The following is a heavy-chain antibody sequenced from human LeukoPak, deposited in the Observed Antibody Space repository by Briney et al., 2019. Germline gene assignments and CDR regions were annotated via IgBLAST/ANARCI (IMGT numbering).Heavy chain of an antibody. Sequence: GGSLRLPCAASGFFFSNYAMSWVRQAPGKGLEWVSGISDSGSSTYYADSVKGRFTISRDNFKNTLFLQMSSLRAEDTAVYYCARVLRYDNSGHDSFDIWGQGTMVIVSS. CDR3: ARVLRYDNSGHDSFDI. CDR2: ISDSGSST. V-gene: IGHV3-23*01. D-gene: IGHD3-22*01. J-gene: IGHJ3*02. CDR1: GFFFSNYA.